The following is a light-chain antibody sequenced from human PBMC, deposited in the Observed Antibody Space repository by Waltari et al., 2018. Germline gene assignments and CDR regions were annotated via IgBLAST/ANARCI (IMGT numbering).Light chain of an antibody. CDR2: YDR. V-gene: IGLV3-21*04. CDR3: HVWHPHVDPGV. J-gene: IGLJ1*01. Sequence: SYVVTQPPSVSVAPGETATIPCGGDNIGTYSVPWYQQKAGQAPVLVIFYDRDRPSGIPDRFSGSNSGKTATLTISRVEAGDEARYYCHVWHPHVDPGVFGTGTEVTVL. CDR1: NIGTYS.